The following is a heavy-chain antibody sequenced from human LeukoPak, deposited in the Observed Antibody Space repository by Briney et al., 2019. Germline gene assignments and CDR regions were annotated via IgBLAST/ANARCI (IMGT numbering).Heavy chain of an antibody. V-gene: IGHV4-38-2*02. J-gene: IGHJ4*02. Sequence: SETLSLTCTVSGYSISRGYYWGWFRQPPGKGLEWIGSIYHSGSTYYNPSLKSRVTISVDTSKNQFSLKLSSVTAADTAVYYCGRDRRATYYYDSSGYYSDFWGQGTLVTVSS. CDR2: IYHSGST. CDR3: GRDRRATYYYDSSGYYSDF. D-gene: IGHD3-22*01. CDR1: GYSISRGYY.